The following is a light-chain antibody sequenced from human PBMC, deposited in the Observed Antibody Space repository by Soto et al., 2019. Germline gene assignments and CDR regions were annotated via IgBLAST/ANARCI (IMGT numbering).Light chain of an antibody. CDR1: RSNIGAGYD. CDR2: GNS. V-gene: IGLV1-40*01. Sequence: QSVLTQPPSVSGAPGQRVTISCTGSRSNIGAGYDVHWYQQLPGTAPKLLIYGNSNRPSGVPDRFSGSKSGTSASLAITGLQAEDEADYYCQSYDSCLSGWVFGGGTKLTVL. CDR3: QSYDSCLSGWV. J-gene: IGLJ3*02.